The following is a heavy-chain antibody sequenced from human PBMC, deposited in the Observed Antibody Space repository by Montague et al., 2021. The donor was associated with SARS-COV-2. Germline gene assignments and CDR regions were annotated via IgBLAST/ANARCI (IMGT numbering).Heavy chain of an antibody. CDR2: ISTYNGKT. CDR3: ARDRDEWALTRTSEY. J-gene: IGHJ4*02. Sequence: SVKVSCKASGYSFSNYGITWVRQAPGQGPEWMGWISTYNGKTDYAQKFEGRVTVTTDTSTTTVSMELRSLRSDDTAVYYCARDRDEWALTRTSEYWGQGTLVTVSS. D-gene: IGHD1-26*01. CDR1: GYSFSNYG. V-gene: IGHV1-18*01.